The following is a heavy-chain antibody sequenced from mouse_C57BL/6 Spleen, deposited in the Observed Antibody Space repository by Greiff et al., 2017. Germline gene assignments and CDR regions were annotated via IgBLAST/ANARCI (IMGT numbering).Heavy chain of an antibody. D-gene: IGHD5-1*01. V-gene: IGHV1-72*01. CDR1: GYTFTSYW. J-gene: IGHJ1*03. CDR2: IDPNSGGT. CDR3: ARSGVPYLRWYFDV. Sequence: QVQLQQPGAELVKPGASVKLSCKASGYTFTSYWMHWVKQRPGRGLERIGRIDPNSGGTKYNEKFKSKATLTVDKPYTTAYMQLSSLTSEDSAVYYCARSGVPYLRWYFDVWGTGTTVTVSS.